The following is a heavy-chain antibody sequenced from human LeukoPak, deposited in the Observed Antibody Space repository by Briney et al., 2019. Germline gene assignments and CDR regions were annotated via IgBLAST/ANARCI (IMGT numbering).Heavy chain of an antibody. D-gene: IGHD3-9*01. J-gene: IGHJ1*01. CDR1: GFTLSSYS. CDR2: ISSSSSYI. Sequence: GGSLRLSCAASGFTLSSYSMNWVRQAPGKGLEWVSSISSSSSYIYYADSVKGRFTISRDNAKNSLYLQMNSLRAEDTAVYYCARGYYDILTGYYFEYFQHWGQGTLVTVSS. V-gene: IGHV3-21*01. CDR3: ARGYYDILTGYYFEYFQH.